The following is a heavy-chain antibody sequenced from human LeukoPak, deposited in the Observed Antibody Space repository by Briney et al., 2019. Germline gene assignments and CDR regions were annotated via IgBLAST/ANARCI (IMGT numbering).Heavy chain of an antibody. CDR1: GGTFNSYA. J-gene: IGHJ3*02. CDR3: ARGTTVTTTVLVPNDAFDI. Sequence: SVKVSCKASGGTFNSYAINWVRQAPGQGLEWMGGSIPMFGTTNFAPEFQGRVTITADEFTNTAYMELTSLKSEDTAVYYCARGTTVTTTVLVPNDAFDIWGQGTVVTVSS. CDR2: SIPMFGTT. V-gene: IGHV1-69*13. D-gene: IGHD4-17*01.